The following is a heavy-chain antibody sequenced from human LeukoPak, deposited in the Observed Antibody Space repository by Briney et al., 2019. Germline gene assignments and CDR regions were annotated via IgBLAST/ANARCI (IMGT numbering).Heavy chain of an antibody. J-gene: IGHJ6*03. V-gene: IGHV4-34*01. CDR1: GGSFSGYY. Sequence: SETLSLTCAVYGGSFSGYYWSWIRQPPGKGLKWIGEINHSGSTNYNPSLKSRVTISVDTSKNQFSLKLSSVTAADTAVYYCARIVVVPAVIAYYYYYMDVWGKGTTVTVSS. CDR2: INHSGST. D-gene: IGHD2-2*01. CDR3: ARIVVVPAVIAYYYYYMDV.